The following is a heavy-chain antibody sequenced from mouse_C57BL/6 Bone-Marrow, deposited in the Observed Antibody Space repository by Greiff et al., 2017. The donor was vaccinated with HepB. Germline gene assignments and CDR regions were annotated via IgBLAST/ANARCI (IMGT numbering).Heavy chain of an antibody. CDR3: ARGGTPLYWYFDV. D-gene: IGHD2-14*01. V-gene: IGHV1-20*01. CDR1: GYSFTGYF. Sequence: EVKLQESGPELVKPGDSVKISCKASGYSFTGYFMNWVMQSHGESLEWIGRINPYNGDTFYNQKFKGKATLTVDKSSSTAHMELRSLTSEDSAVYYCARGGTPLYWYFDVWGTGTTVTVSS. J-gene: IGHJ1*03. CDR2: INPYNGDT.